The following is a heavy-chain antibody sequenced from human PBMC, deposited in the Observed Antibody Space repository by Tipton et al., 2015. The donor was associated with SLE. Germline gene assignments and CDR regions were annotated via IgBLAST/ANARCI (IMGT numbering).Heavy chain of an antibody. CDR2: ISSSSSGT. Sequence: SLRLSCTASGFFFSTFEMNWVRQAPGKGLEWLSYISSSSSGTYYADSVKGRFTIYRDNAKNSVYLQMNSLRADDTAVYYCASGSYQYYFDYWGQGTLVTVSS. CDR1: GFFFSTFE. D-gene: IGHD1-26*01. CDR3: ASGSYQYYFDY. J-gene: IGHJ4*02. V-gene: IGHV3-48*03.